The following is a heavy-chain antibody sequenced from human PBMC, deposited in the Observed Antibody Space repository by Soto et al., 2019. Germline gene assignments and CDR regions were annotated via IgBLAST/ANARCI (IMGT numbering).Heavy chain of an antibody. V-gene: IGHV3-33*01. CDR3: GRDHGSVFGDSVPAGFDY. Sequence: QVQLVESGGGVVQPGRSLKLSCAASGFIFGRFGMHWVRQPPGKGLEWVAVIWNDGSNKLYSDSVQGRFTIPRDNSKNTLYPEMDSLRAENTVVYYCGRDHGSVFGDSVPAGFDYWGQGTLVTVSS. J-gene: IGHJ4*02. CDR1: GFIFGRFG. D-gene: IGHD2-21*02. CDR2: IWNDGSNK.